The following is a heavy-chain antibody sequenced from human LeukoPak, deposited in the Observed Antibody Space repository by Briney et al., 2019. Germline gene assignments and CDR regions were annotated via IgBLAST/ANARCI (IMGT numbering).Heavy chain of an antibody. CDR3: ARGYSTSWYNY. Sequence: GESLKISCKGSGYSFTSYWIGWVRQMPGKGLEWMGIIYPGDSDTKYSPSFQGQVFMSVDTSISTAYLQWSSLRASDTAIYYCARGYSTSWYNYWGQGTLVTVSS. CDR1: GYSFTSYW. CDR2: IYPGDSDT. J-gene: IGHJ4*02. V-gene: IGHV5-51*01. D-gene: IGHD6-13*01.